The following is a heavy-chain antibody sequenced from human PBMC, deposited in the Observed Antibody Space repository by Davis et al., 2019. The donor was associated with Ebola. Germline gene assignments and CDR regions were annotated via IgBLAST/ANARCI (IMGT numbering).Heavy chain of an antibody. CDR2: IRYDGSNK. V-gene: IGHV3-30*02. CDR3: AKDRPDYGDLLYYFDY. D-gene: IGHD4-17*01. Sequence: GESLKISCAASGFTFSSYWMSWVRQAPGKGLEWVAFIRYDGSNKYYADSVKGRFTISRDNSKNTLYLQMNSLRAEDTAVYYCAKDRPDYGDLLYYFDYWGQGTLVTVSS. CDR1: GFTFSSYW. J-gene: IGHJ4*02.